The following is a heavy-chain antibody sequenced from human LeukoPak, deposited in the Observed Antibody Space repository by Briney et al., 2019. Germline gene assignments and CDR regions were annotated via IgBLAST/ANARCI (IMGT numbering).Heavy chain of an antibody. J-gene: IGHJ4*02. CDR3: ARRHPNSSRLSRPMYFDY. D-gene: IGHD6-13*01. V-gene: IGHV4-59*01. CDR2: IYYSGST. CDR1: GGSISSYY. Sequence: SETLSLTCTVSGGSISSYYWSWLRQPPGQGLEWIGYIYYSGSTNYNPSLKSRVTISVDTSKNQFSLKLSSVTAADTAVYYCARRHPNSSRLSRPMYFDYWGQGTLVTVSS.